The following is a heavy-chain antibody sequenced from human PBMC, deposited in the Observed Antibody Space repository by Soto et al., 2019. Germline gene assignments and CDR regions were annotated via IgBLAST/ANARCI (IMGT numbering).Heavy chain of an antibody. CDR1: GFTFSSYG. V-gene: IGHV3-30*18. D-gene: IGHD3-22*01. CDR3: AKSMIVVVKYYYYGMDV. CDR2: ISYDGSNK. J-gene: IGHJ6*02. Sequence: PGGSLRLSCAASGFTFSSYGMHWVRQAPGKGLEWVAVISYDGSNKYYADSVKGRFTISRDNSKNTLYLQMNSLRAEDTAVYYCAKSMIVVVKYYYYGMDVWGQGTTVTVSS.